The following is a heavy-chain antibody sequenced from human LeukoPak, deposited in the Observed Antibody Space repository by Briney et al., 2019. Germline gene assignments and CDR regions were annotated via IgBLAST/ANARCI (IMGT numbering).Heavy chain of an antibody. CDR2: ISSSSSYI. D-gene: IGHD3-22*01. Sequence: GGSLRLSCAASGFPFSSYSMNWVRQAPGKGLEWVSSISSSSSYIYYADSVKGRFTISRDNAKNSLYLQMNSLRAEDTAVYYCARDQSIGYRYYYDSSGLIDYWGQGTLVTVSS. CDR1: GFPFSSYS. V-gene: IGHV3-21*01. CDR3: ARDQSIGYRYYYDSSGLIDY. J-gene: IGHJ4*02.